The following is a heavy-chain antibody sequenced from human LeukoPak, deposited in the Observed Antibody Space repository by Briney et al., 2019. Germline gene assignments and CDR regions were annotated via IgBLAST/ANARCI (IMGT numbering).Heavy chain of an antibody. V-gene: IGHV3-23*01. D-gene: IGHD6-19*01. CDR1: GFTFSSYG. J-gene: IGHJ4*02. Sequence: PGGSLRLSCAASGFTFSSYGMSWVRQAPGKGLEWVSAISASGRSTYYADSVKGRFTISRDISKNTLYLQMNSLRAEDTAVYYCAKRIAVSGTTYYFDYWGQGTLVTVSS. CDR2: ISASGRST. CDR3: AKRIAVSGTTYYFDY.